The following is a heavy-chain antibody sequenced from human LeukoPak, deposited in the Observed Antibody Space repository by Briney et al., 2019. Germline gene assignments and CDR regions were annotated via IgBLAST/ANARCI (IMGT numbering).Heavy chain of an antibody. D-gene: IGHD3-22*01. Sequence: ASVKVSCKASGGTFSSYAISWVRQAPGQGLEWMGRTIPILGIANYAQKFQGRVTITADKSTSTAYMELSSLRSEDTAVYYCARDGSGYYYDSSGYLPPDYWGQGTLVTVSS. CDR3: ARDGSGYYYDSSGYLPPDY. CDR1: GGTFSSYA. J-gene: IGHJ4*02. CDR2: TIPILGIA. V-gene: IGHV1-69*04.